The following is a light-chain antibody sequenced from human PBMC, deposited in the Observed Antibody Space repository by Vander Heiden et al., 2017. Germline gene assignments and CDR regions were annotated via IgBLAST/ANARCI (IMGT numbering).Light chain of an antibody. Sequence: DIVMTQSPLSLPVTPGEPASISCRSSQSLLHSNGYNYLDWYRQKPGQSPQLLIYFGSNRGSGVNDRISGRGSGTGFTRKNSRVEAEDVGGHDGMWTLTFGRGTKVEIK. CDR1: QSLLHSNGYNY. CDR2: FGS. J-gene: IGKJ4*01. CDR3: MWTLT. V-gene: IGKV2-28*01.